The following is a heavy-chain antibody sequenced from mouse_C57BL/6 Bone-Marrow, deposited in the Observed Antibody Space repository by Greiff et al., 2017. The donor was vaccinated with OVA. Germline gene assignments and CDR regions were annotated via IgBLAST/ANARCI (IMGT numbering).Heavy chain of an antibody. Sequence: EVKLEESGGGLVQPGGSMKLSCVASGFTFSNYWMNWVRQSPEKGLEWVAQIRLKSDNYATHYAESVKGRFTISRDDSKSSVYLQMNNLRAEDTGIYYCTVSIYYYGSSLYAMDYWGQGTSVTVSS. V-gene: IGHV6-3*01. J-gene: IGHJ4*01. CDR3: TVSIYYYGSSLYAMDY. D-gene: IGHD1-1*01. CDR2: IRLKSDNYAT. CDR1: GFTFSNYW.